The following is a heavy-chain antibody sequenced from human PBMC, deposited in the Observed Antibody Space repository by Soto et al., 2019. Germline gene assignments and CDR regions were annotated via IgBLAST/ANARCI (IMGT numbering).Heavy chain of an antibody. CDR2: ISYDGSNK. D-gene: IGHD1-20*01. CDR3: AKEGGITGGMDV. CDR1: GFTFSSYG. J-gene: IGHJ6*02. Sequence: QVQLVESGGGVVQPGRSLRLSCAASGFTFSSYGMHWVRQAPGKGLEWVAVISYDGSNKYYADSVKGRFTISRDNSKNTLYLQMNSLRAEDTAVYYCAKEGGITGGMDVWGQGTTVTVSS. V-gene: IGHV3-30*18.